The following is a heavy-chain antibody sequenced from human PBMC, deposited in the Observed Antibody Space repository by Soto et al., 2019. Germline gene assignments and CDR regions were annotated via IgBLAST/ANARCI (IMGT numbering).Heavy chain of an antibody. V-gene: IGHV3-33*01. J-gene: IGHJ6*02. D-gene: IGHD2-15*01. CDR2: IWYDGSNK. CDR1: GFTFSSYG. Sequence: QVQLVESGGGVVQPGRSLRLSCAASGFTFSSYGMHWVRQAPGKGLEWVAVIWYDGSNKYYADSVKGRFTISRDNSKNTLYLKMNSLRAEDTAVYYCARDMRYCSGGSCYSGYYGMDVWGQGTTVTVSS. CDR3: ARDMRYCSGGSCYSGYYGMDV.